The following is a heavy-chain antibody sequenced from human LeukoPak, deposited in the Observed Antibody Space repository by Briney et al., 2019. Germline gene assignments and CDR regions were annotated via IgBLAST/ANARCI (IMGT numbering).Heavy chain of an antibody. CDR2: ISAYNGNK. V-gene: IGHV1-18*01. J-gene: IGHJ6*02. Sequence: ASVKVSCKASGYTCTSYGISWVRQAPVQGLEWIGWISAYNGNKNPAQKLQGRVTMNTDTSTSRAYMELRRLRSDDTAVYYCAREGKSSSWSRYYYYGMDVWGQGTTVTVSS. CDR1: GYTCTSYG. CDR3: AREGKSSSWSRYYYYGMDV. D-gene: IGHD6-13*01.